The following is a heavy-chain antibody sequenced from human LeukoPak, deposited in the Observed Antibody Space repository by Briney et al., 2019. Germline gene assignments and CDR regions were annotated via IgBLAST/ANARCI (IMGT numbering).Heavy chain of an antibody. V-gene: IGHV4-38-2*02. D-gene: IGHD6-13*01. J-gene: IGHJ4*02. CDR1: GYCINNGYY. CDR2: IYHSGST. CDR3: ARAFYSSSWYHKEDFFDY. Sequence: PSETLSLTCTVSGYCINNGYYWGWIRQPPGKGLEWTGSIYHSGSTYYKPSLKSRVTISVDTSKNQFSLKLSSVTAADTAVYYCARAFYSSSWYHKEDFFDYWGQGTPVTVSS.